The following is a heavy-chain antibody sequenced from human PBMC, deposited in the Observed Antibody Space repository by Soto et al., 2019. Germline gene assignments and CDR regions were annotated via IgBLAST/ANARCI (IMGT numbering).Heavy chain of an antibody. CDR3: AKDSMDSNYPGY. J-gene: IGHJ4*02. D-gene: IGHD4-4*01. CDR2: ISGSGGST. V-gene: IGHV3-23*01. Sequence: PGGSLRLSCAASGFTFSSYAMSWVRQAPGKGLEWVSAISGSGGSTYYADSVKGRFTISRDNSKNTLYLQMNSLRAEDTAVYYRAKDSMDSNYPGYWGQGTLVTVSS. CDR1: GFTFSSYA.